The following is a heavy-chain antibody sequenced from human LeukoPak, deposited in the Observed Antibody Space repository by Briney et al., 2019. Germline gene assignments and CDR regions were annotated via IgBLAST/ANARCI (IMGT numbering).Heavy chain of an antibody. V-gene: IGHV4-34*01. D-gene: IGHD3-16*02. CDR2: INHSGGT. J-gene: IGHJ4*02. Sequence: SETLSLTCSLYGGSFNDYYWSWIRQPPGKGLEWIGEINHSGGTNYNPALWSRLTISIDTSKHQFSLQVTSVTAADTGVYFCARVSEIMISFGGVISHFDNWGQGALVTVSS. CDR1: GGSFNDYY. CDR3: ARVSEIMISFGGVISHFDN.